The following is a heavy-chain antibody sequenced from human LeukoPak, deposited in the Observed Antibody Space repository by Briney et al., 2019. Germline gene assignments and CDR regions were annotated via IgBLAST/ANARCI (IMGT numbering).Heavy chain of an antibody. CDR1: GFTFGSYW. V-gene: IGHV3-74*01. CDR3: VRDVWGDGDSYFDY. Sequence: PGGSLRLSCAASGFTFGSYWMHWVRQAPGEGLVWVSRVNNDGRSTSYGDFVKGRFTISRDNAKNTLYLQMNSLRAEDTAIYYCVRDVWGDGDSYFDYWGQGTLVTVSS. D-gene: IGHD2-21*01. CDR2: VNNDGRST. J-gene: IGHJ4*02.